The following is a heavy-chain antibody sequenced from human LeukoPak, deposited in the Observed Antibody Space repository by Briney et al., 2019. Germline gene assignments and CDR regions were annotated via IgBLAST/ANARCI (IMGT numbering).Heavy chain of an antibody. CDR1: GYTFKSYG. Sequence: SVKVSCKASGYTFKSYGISWVRQAPGQGLEWMGGIIPIFGTANYAQKFQGRVTITTDESTCTAYMELSSLRSEDTAVYYCAREAVNSSSLDWGQGTLVTVSS. CDR3: AREAVNSSSLD. D-gene: IGHD6-13*01. V-gene: IGHV1-69*05. CDR2: IIPIFGTA. J-gene: IGHJ4*02.